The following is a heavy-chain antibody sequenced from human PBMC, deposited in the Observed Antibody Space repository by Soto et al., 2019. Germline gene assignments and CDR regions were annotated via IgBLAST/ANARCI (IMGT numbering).Heavy chain of an antibody. CDR2: ISGYNGNT. Sequence: QVQLGQAGAEVRKPGASVRVSCKASGYTFTRYGISWVRQAPGQGLEWMAWISGYNGNTKEAEKFQGRVTLTTDTAANTAYMELRGLRSDDTAVYYCARGSTYSTPWSFDNWGQGTLVSVSS. J-gene: IGHJ4*02. CDR3: ARGSTYSTPWSFDN. CDR1: GYTFTRYG. D-gene: IGHD6-13*01. V-gene: IGHV1-18*01.